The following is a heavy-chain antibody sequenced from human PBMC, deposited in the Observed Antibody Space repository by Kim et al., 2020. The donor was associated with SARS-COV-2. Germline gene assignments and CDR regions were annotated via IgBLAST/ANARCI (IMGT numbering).Heavy chain of an antibody. V-gene: IGHV3-23*01. CDR3: AKDHVAVGVWRGSYGMDV. J-gene: IGHJ6*02. D-gene: IGHD3-3*01. Sequence: KGRFTISRDNSKNTLYLQMNSLRAEDTAVYYCAKDHVAVGVWRGSYGMDVWGQGTTVTVSS.